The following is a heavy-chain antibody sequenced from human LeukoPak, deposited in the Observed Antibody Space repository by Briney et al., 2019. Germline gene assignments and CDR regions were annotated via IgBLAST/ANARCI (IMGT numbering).Heavy chain of an antibody. J-gene: IGHJ4*02. CDR1: GFIFPPHW. D-gene: IGHD2-15*01. Sequence: PGWSVRLSCEGSGFIFPPHWMSWVRQPPAQGQEWVASINQPANERLFADSVRDRLTLSSNNPGKSLFLQVDGLRDHDKGVYFCPRDGCTWTTCSSLGGFNGWAQGTLVTVSS. CDR3: PRDGCTWTTCSSLGGFNG. V-gene: IGHV3-7*01. CDR2: INQPANER.